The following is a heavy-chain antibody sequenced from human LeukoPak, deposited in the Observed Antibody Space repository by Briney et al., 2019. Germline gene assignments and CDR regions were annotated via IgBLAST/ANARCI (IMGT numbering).Heavy chain of an antibody. D-gene: IGHD6-13*01. CDR2: IYYSGST. J-gene: IGHJ4*02. V-gene: IGHV4-61*01. Sequence: SETLSLTCTVSGYSISRGYYWSWIRQPPGKGLEWIGYIYYSGSTNYNPSLKSRVTISVDTSKNQFSLKLSSVTAADTAVYYCARGVSLAAAGVHFDYWGQGTLVTVSS. CDR3: ARGVSLAAAGVHFDY. CDR1: GYSISRGYY.